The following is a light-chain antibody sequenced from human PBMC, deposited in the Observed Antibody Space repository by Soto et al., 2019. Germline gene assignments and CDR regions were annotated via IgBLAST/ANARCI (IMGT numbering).Light chain of an antibody. V-gene: IGKV3-20*01. CDR2: GAS. J-gene: IGKJ5*01. CDR3: QQYGSSPSIT. Sequence: EIVLTQSPGTLSLSPGERATLSCRASQSVSSSYLAWYQQKPGQALRLLIYGASSRATGIPDRFSGSVSGTVFSLTISRLEADDCAVYYCQQYGSSPSITFGQGTLLEIK. CDR1: QSVSSSY.